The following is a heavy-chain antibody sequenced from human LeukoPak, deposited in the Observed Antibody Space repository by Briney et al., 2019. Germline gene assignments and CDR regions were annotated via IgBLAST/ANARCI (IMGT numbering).Heavy chain of an antibody. Sequence: GESLKISCKGSGYSFTTYWIGWVRQMPGKGLEWMGIIYPGDSDTRYSPSFQGQVTISADKSISTAYLQWSSLKASDTAMYYCARHLGATVNTLYYFDYWGQGTLVTVSS. CDR2: IYPGDSDT. CDR3: ARHLGATVNTLYYFDY. V-gene: IGHV5-51*01. D-gene: IGHD4-17*01. CDR1: GYSFTTYW. J-gene: IGHJ4*02.